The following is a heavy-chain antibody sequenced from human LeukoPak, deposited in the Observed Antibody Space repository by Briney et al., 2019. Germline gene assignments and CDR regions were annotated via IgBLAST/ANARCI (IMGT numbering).Heavy chain of an antibody. CDR1: GGSFSGYY. J-gene: IGHJ6*02. D-gene: IGHD5-24*01. V-gene: IGHV4-34*01. CDR3: ARGQGRRWYYYGMDV. Sequence: SETLSLTCAVYGGSFSGYYWSWIRQPPGKGLEWIGEINHSVSTNYNPSLKSRVTISVDTSKNQFSLKLSSVTAADTAVYYCARGQGRRWYYYGMDVWGQGTTVTVSS. CDR2: INHSVST.